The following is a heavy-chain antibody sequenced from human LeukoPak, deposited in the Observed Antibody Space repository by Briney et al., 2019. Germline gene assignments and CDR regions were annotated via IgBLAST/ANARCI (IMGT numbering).Heavy chain of an antibody. CDR1: GFTFNKYV. V-gene: IGHV3-23*01. Sequence: GGSLRLSCAASGFTFNKYVVSWVRQAPGKGLEWVTSISGSGDDTYYADSVKGRFTISRDNAKNSLFLQMNSLRAEDTAVYYCAKALSNSKITMVRGVEAPFDYWGQGTLVTVSS. D-gene: IGHD3-10*01. CDR3: AKALSNSKITMVRGVEAPFDY. CDR2: ISGSGDDT. J-gene: IGHJ4*02.